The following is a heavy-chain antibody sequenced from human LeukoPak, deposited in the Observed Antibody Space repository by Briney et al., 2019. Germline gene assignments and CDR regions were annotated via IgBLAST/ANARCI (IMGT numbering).Heavy chain of an antibody. J-gene: IGHJ5*02. D-gene: IGHD2-2*01. CDR2: ISAYNGNT. CDR3: ARDYSETIPAAKTKGYNWFDP. V-gene: IGHV1-18*01. Sequence: ASVKVSCKASGYTFTSYGISWVRQAPGQGLEWMGWISAYNGNTNYAQKLQGRVTVTTDTSTSTAYMELRSLRSDDTAVYYCARDYSETIPAAKTKGYNWFDPWGQGTLVTVSS. CDR1: GYTFTSYG.